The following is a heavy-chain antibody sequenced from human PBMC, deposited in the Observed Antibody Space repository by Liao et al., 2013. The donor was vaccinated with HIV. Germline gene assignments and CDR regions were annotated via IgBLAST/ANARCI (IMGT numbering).Heavy chain of an antibody. CDR2: LYTGGST. Sequence: QVQLQESGPGLVKPSETLSLICTVSGGSISSDNWSWIRQPAGKGLEWIGRLYTGGSTDYNPSLKSRVTMSVDTSKNQFSLRLTSVTAADTAFYYCAREQWLVPFDSWGRGTLVTVSS. V-gene: IGHV4-4*07. CDR3: AREQWLVPFDS. J-gene: IGHJ4*02. D-gene: IGHD6-19*01. CDR1: GGSISSDN.